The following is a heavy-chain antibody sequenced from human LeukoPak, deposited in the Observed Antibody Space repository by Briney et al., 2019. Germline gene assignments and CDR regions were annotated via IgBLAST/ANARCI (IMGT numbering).Heavy chain of an antibody. J-gene: IGHJ4*02. CDR2: INHSGST. V-gene: IGHV4-34*01. CDR3: ARGTGSIVVVPAAMFRGYYYFDY. D-gene: IGHD2-2*01. Sequence: SETLSLTCAVYGGSSSGYYWSWIRQPPGKGLEWIGEINHSGSTNYNPSLKSRVTISVDTSKNQFSLKLSSVTAADTAVYYCARGTGSIVVVPAAMFRGYYYFDYWGQGTLVTVSS. CDR1: GGSSSGYY.